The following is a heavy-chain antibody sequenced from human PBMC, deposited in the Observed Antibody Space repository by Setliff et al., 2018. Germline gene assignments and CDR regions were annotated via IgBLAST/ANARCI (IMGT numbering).Heavy chain of an antibody. CDR1: GDSISAAS. CDR2: VYYSGAA. V-gene: IGHV4-59*01. J-gene: IGHJ4*02. Sequence: PSETLSLTCTVSGDSISAASIMAWIRQPPGKGLEFIGYVYYSGAAKYDPSLKSRVTMSVDTSKTQFSLKVNSMPTADTAVYYCARGGTYRYFDYWGQGTLVTVSS. CDR3: ARGGTYRYFDY.